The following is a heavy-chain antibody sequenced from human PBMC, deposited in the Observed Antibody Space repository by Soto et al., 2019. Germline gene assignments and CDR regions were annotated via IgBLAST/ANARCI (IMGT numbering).Heavy chain of an antibody. V-gene: IGHV3-30*18. Sequence: QVQLVESGGGVVQPGRSLRLSCAASGFTFSSYGMHWVRQAPGKGLEWVAVISYDGSNKYYADSVKGRFTTSRDNSNNTLYLQMNSLRAEDTAVYYCAKESGVISAGYSCSWGRMDVWVQGTTVTVSS. D-gene: IGHD6-13*01. J-gene: IGHJ6*02. CDR1: GFTFSSYG. CDR2: ISYDGSNK. CDR3: AKESGVISAGYSCSWGRMDV.